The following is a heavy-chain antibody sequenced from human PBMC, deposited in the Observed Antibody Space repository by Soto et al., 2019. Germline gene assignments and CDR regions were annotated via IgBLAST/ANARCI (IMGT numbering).Heavy chain of an antibody. D-gene: IGHD6-6*01. CDR2: ISYDGSNK. J-gene: IGHJ4*02. Sequence: GGSLRLSCAASGFTFSSYGMHWVRQAPGKGLEWVAVISYDGSNKYYADSVKGRFTISRDNSKNTLYLQMNSLRAEDTAVYYCAKSTSSSSVLFDYWGQGTLVTVSS. CDR1: GFTFSSYG. V-gene: IGHV3-30*18. CDR3: AKSTSSSSVLFDY.